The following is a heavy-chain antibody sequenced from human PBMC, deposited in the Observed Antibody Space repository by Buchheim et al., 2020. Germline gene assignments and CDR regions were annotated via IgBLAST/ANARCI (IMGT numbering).Heavy chain of an antibody. J-gene: IGHJ5*02. V-gene: IGHV3-11*06. Sequence: QVQLVESGGGLVKPGGSLRLSCAASGFTFSDYYMSWIRQAPGKGLEWVSYISSSSSYTNYADSVKGRFTISSDNATTSLYLPMNSLRAKDTAVYYCARDLNRITIFGVVIGFDPWGQGTL. D-gene: IGHD3-3*01. CDR1: GFTFSDYY. CDR3: ARDLNRITIFGVVIGFDP. CDR2: ISSSSSYT.